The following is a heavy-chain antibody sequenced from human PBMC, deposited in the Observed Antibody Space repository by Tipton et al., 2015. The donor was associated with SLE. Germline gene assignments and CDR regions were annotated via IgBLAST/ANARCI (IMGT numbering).Heavy chain of an antibody. V-gene: IGHV3-48*03. CDR3: ARVLEGIFGVVIMTGFDY. D-gene: IGHD3-3*01. Sequence: SLRLSCAASGFTFSSYEMNWVRQAPGKGLEWVSYISSSGSTIYYADSVKGRFTISRDNAKNSLYLQMNSLRAEDTAVYYCARVLEGIFGVVIMTGFDYWGQGTLVTVSS. CDR1: GFTFSSYE. CDR2: ISSSGSTI. J-gene: IGHJ4*02.